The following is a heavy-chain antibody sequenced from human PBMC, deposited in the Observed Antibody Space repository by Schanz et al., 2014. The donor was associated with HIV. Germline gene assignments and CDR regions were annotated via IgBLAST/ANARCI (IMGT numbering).Heavy chain of an antibody. V-gene: IGHV4-31*03. CDR1: GGSISSGGHY. CDR3: ASSITISGVVYAMDV. D-gene: IGHD3-3*01. CDR2: MYYSGST. J-gene: IGHJ6*02. Sequence: QVQLQESGPGLVKPSQTLSLTCTVAGGSISSGGHYWSWIRQHPAKGLEWIGYMYYSGSTYYNPSLQSRVTISVDTSKNQFSLKLSAVTAADTAVYYCASSITISGVVYAMDVWGQGTTVTVSS.